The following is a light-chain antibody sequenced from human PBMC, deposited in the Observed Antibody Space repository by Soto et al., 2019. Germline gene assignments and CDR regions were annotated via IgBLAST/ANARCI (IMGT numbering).Light chain of an antibody. CDR3: QQYASSTLT. V-gene: IGKV3-20*01. Sequence: EIEFTQSPGTLSLSPGERATLSCRASQSVSSSYLAWYQQKPGQAPRLPIYDASSRATGIPDRFSGSGSGTDFTLTISRLQPEDFAVYYCQQYASSTLTFGGGTKVELK. CDR1: QSVSSSY. J-gene: IGKJ4*01. CDR2: DAS.